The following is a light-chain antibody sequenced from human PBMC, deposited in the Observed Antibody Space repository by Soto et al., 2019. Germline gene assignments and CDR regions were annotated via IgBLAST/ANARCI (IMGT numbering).Light chain of an antibody. J-gene: IGKJ1*01. V-gene: IGKV1-5*03. CDR2: KAS. CDR1: QSISSW. CDR3: QQYNSFIWT. Sequence: IQMTQSPSTLSASVGDRVTIICRASQSISSWLAWYQQKAGKAPKLLISKASNLDSGVPSRFSGSGSGTEFNLTISSLQPEDFATYYCQQYNSFIWTFGQGTKVAIK.